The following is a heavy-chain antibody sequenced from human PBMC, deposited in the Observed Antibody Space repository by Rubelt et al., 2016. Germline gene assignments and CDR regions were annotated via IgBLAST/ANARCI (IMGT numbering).Heavy chain of an antibody. CDR3: ARIHPCTNGVCGDY. D-gene: IGHD2-8*01. Sequence: CKASGYTFTSYGISWVRQAPGQGLEWMGWINPNSGGTNYAQKFQGRVTMTRDTSISTAYMELSRLRSDDTAVYYCARIHPCTNGVCGDYWGQGTLVTVSS. CDR2: INPNSGGT. V-gene: IGHV1-2*02. J-gene: IGHJ4*02. CDR1: GYTFTSYG.